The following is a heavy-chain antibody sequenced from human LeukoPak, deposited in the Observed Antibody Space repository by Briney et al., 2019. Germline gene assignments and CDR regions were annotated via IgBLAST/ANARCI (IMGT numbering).Heavy chain of an antibody. CDR3: AKGSSGSYHWGAFDI. J-gene: IGHJ3*02. V-gene: IGHV3-23*01. CDR1: GVSFISYA. Sequence: PGGSLRRSRAASGVSFISYAMSWVRQAPGKGLEWVSAISGSGGSTYYADSVKGRFTISRDNSKNTLYLQMNSLRAEDTAVYYCAKGSSGSYHWGAFDIWGQGTMVTVSS. CDR2: ISGSGGST. D-gene: IGHD1-26*01.